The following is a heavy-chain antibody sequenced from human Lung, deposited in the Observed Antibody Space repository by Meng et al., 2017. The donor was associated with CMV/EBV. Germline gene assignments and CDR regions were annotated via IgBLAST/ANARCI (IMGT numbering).Heavy chain of an antibody. J-gene: IGHJ5*02. CDR3: ARGGTVVPAAIRGRGWFDP. D-gene: IGHD2-2*02. Sequence: SVXVSXXASGGTFSSYAISWVRQAPGQGLEWMGGIIPILGIANYAQKFQGRVTITADKSTSTAYMELSSLRSEDTAVYYCARGGTVVPAAIRGRGWFDPWGQGNXV. CDR2: IIPILGIA. CDR1: GGTFSSYA. V-gene: IGHV1-69*10.